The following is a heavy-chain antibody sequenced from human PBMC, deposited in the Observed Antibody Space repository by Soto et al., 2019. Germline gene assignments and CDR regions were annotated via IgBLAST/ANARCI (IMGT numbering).Heavy chain of an antibody. CDR2: IWYDGSNK. Sequence: PGGSLRLSCAASGFTFSSYGMHWVRQAPGKGLEWVAVIWYDGSNKYYADSVKGRFTISRDNSKNTLYLQMNSLRAEDTAVYYCARGDATKLGVTNYYGMDVWGQGTTVTVSS. J-gene: IGHJ6*02. D-gene: IGHD3-10*01. CDR1: GFTFSSYG. V-gene: IGHV3-33*08. CDR3: ARGDATKLGVTNYYGMDV.